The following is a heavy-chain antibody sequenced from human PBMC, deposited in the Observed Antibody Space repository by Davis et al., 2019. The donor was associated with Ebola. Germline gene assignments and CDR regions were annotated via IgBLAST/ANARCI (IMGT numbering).Heavy chain of an antibody. CDR3: AKRATVKVAGANYYNAMDV. CDR1: GFTFSSYS. Sequence: PGGSLRLSCAASGFTFSSYSMDWVRQAPGKGLEWVATIKQSGSEKWYVDSVKGRFTISRDNSKNTLYLQMNSLRAEDTAVFYCAKRATVKVAGANYYNAMDVWGKGTTVTVSS. V-gene: IGHV3-7*03. CDR2: IKQSGSEK. J-gene: IGHJ6*04. D-gene: IGHD6-19*01.